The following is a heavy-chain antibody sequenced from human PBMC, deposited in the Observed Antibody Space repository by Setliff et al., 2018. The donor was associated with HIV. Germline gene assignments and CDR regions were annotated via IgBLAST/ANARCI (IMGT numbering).Heavy chain of an antibody. CDR3: ARETMYDSRGYLSHYFDY. CDR2: ISYDGSNK. D-gene: IGHD3-22*01. CDR1: GFTFSNYA. V-gene: IGHV3-30-3*01. J-gene: IGHJ4*02. Sequence: GESLKISCAASGFTFSNYAMHWVRQAPGKGLEWVAVISYDGSNKYYADSVKGRFTISRDNSKNTLYLQMNSLRVEDTAVYYCARETMYDSRGYLSHYFDYWGQGTPVTVS.